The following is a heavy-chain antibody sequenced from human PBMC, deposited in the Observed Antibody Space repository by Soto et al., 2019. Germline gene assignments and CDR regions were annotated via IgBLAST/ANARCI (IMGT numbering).Heavy chain of an antibody. Sequence: GGSLRLSCAASGFTFSSYAMSWVRQAPGKGLEWVSAISGSGGSTYYADSVKGRFTISRDNSKNTLYLQMNSLRAEDTAVYYCAKVQSKDGYKGAFDNWGQGTRGTVSS. CDR3: AKVQSKDGYKGAFDN. V-gene: IGHV3-23*01. J-gene: IGHJ3*02. CDR1: GFTFSSYA. D-gene: IGHD5-12*01. CDR2: ISGSGGST.